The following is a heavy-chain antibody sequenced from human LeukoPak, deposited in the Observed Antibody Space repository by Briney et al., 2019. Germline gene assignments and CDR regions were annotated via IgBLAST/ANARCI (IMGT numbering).Heavy chain of an antibody. CDR1: GGSISSSSYY. Sequence: PSETLSLTCTVSGGSISSSSYYWGWIRQPPGKGLEWIGSIYYSGSTNYNPSLKSRVTMSVDTSKNQFSLKLSSVTAADTAVYYCARGGYYYDSSGYYTLDYWGQGTLVTVSS. D-gene: IGHD3-22*01. CDR3: ARGGYYYDSSGYYTLDY. CDR2: IYYSGST. J-gene: IGHJ4*02. V-gene: IGHV4-39*07.